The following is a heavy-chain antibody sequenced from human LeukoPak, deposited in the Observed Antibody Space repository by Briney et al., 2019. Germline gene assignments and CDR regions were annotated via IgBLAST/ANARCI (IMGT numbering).Heavy chain of an antibody. J-gene: IGHJ5*02. CDR2: ISGSGGTT. Sequence: PGGSLRLSCAASGFTFSSYAMSWVRQAPGKGLEWVSAISGSGGTTYYADSVKGRFTISRDNSKNTLYLKMNSLRAEDTAVYYCAKGSNDFWSGYLPGFDPWGQGTLVTVS. CDR1: GFTFSSYA. D-gene: IGHD3-3*01. V-gene: IGHV3-23*01. CDR3: AKGSNDFWSGYLPGFDP.